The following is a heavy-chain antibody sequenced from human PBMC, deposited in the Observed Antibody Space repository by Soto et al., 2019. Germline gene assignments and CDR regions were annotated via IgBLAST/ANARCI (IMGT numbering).Heavy chain of an antibody. CDR2: LDPSDSYT. V-gene: IGHV5-10-1*01. Sequence: GESLKISCTGSGYSFTSYWISWVRQMPGKGLEWMGRLDPSDSYTNYSPSFQGHVTISADKSISTAYLQWSSLKAADTAMYYCARRVQQAVSDQYQYYIMDTWCQGAAVPVS. D-gene: IGHD3-10*01. J-gene: IGHJ6*02. CDR3: ARRVQQAVSDQYQYYIMDT. CDR1: GYSFTSYW.